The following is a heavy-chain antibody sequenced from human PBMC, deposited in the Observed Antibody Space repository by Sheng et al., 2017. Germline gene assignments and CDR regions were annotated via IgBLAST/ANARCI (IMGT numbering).Heavy chain of an antibody. V-gene: IGHV5-51*01. CDR3: ARRSRDGYNYEYYFDY. D-gene: IGHD5-12*01. Sequence: EVQLVQSGAEVKKPGESLKISCKGSGYSFTSYWIGWVRQMPGKGLEWMGIIYPGDSDTRYSPSFQGQVTISADKSISTAYLQWSSLNASDTAMYYCARRSRDGYNYEYYFDYWGQGTLVTVSS. CDR1: GYSFTSYW. J-gene: IGHJ4*02. CDR2: IYPGDSDT.